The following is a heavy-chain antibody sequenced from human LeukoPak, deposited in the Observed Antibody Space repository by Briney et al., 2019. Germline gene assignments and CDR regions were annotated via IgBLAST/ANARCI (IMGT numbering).Heavy chain of an antibody. CDR2: IKPNSGNT. V-gene: IGHV1-2*02. Sequence: ASVKVSCKASGYSSTVYYIYWVRQAPGQGLEWMGWIKPNSGNTNYVQKFEGRVTMTRDTSISTDYMELSSLRSDDTAVYYCATKKYSGSFYAFWGQGTPVTVSS. D-gene: IGHD1-26*01. CDR3: ATKKYSGSFYAF. J-gene: IGHJ4*02. CDR1: GYSSTVYY.